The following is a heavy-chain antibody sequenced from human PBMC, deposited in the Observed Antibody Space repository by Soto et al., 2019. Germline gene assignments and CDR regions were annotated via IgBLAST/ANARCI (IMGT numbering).Heavy chain of an antibody. CDR2: IYYSGST. CDR3: ARHVGSIAAAGRVDY. CDR1: GGSISSYY. J-gene: IGHJ4*02. D-gene: IGHD6-13*01. Sequence: SETLSLTCTVSGGSISSYYWSWIRQPPGKGLEWIGYIYYSGSTNYNPSLKSRVTISVDTSKNQFSLKLSSVTAADTAVYYCARHVGSIAAAGRVDYWGQGTLVTVSS. V-gene: IGHV4-59*08.